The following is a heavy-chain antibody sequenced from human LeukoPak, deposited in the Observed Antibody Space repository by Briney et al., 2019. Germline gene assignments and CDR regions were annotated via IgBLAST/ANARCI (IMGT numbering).Heavy chain of an antibody. J-gene: IGHJ3*02. D-gene: IGHD3-22*01. V-gene: IGHV3-30*02. CDR3: AKDYLRVVVIANDAFDI. CDR2: IRYDGSNK. Sequence: GGSLRLSCAASGFTFSSYGMHWVRQARGKGLEWVACIRYDGSNKYYADSVKGRFTISRDNSKNTLYLQMNSLRAEDTAVYYCAKDYLRVVVIANDAFDIWGQGTMFTVSS. CDR1: GFTFSSYG.